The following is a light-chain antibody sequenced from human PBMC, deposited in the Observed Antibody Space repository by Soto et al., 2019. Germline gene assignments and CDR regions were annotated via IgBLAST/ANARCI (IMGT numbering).Light chain of an antibody. CDR3: SSYTSASTLLYL. Sequence: QSALTQPASVSGSPGQSITISCTGTSSDVGGYNYVSWYQQHPGIAPKLLIYGVTNRPSGVSTRFSGSKSGNTASLTISGLQAVDEADYHCSSYTSASTLLYLFGTGTKVTVL. CDR2: GVT. J-gene: IGLJ1*01. V-gene: IGLV2-14*01. CDR1: SSDVGGYNY.